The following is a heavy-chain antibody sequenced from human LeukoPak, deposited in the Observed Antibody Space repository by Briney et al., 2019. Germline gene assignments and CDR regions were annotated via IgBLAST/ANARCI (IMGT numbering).Heavy chain of an antibody. CDR1: GDSISSGGYY. J-gene: IGHJ3*02. CDR2: IYYSGST. CDR3: ARVDRGVVDAFDI. Sequence: SETLSLTCTVSGDSISSGGYYWSWIRQHPGKGLEWIGYIYYSGSTYYNPSLKSRVTISVDTSKNQFSLKLSSVTAADAAVYYCARVDRGVVDAFDIWGQGTMVTVSS. D-gene: IGHD3-10*01. V-gene: IGHV4-31*03.